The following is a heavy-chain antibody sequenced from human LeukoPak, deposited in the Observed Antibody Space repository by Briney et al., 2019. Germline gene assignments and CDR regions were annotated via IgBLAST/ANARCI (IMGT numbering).Heavy chain of an antibody. J-gene: IGHJ6*02. CDR2: VYYSGST. Sequence: PSETLSLTCTVSGGSISSYCWSWIRQPPGKGLEWIGYVYYSGSTNYNPSLKSRVTISVDTSKNQFSLKLTSVSAADTAVYYCAGVPSDYYFGMDVWGQGTTVTVSS. CDR3: AGVPSDYYFGMDV. D-gene: IGHD2-2*01. V-gene: IGHV4-59*08. CDR1: GGSISSYC.